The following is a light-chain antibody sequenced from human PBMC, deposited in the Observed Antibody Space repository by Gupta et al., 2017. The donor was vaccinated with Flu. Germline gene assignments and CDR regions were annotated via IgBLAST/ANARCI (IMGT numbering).Light chain of an antibody. CDR3: QVRDFDTDHYV. V-gene: IGLV3-21*02. CDR2: NDS. J-gene: IGLJ1*01. Sequence: SYVLTQAPSVSVAPGQTAKVTCGGDNIGRKSVYGYQQKPGRAPLLVVCNDSDRPSGIPERFSGSNSGNTATLTIREVEVGDEADYYCQVRDFDTDHYVLGTGTTVTVL. CDR1: NIGRKS.